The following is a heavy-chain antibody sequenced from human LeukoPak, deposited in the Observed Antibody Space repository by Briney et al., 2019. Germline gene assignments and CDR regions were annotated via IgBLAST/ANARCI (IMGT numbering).Heavy chain of an antibody. V-gene: IGHV4-30-4*08. CDR3: ARDHGLLGIDY. CDR2: VYSSGST. Sequence: SETLSLTCTVSVDSINSGSYYCSWIRQPPGKGLEWIWYVYSSGSTYYNPSLKSRITILLDTSKSQFSLKLSSVTAADAAVYYCARDHGLLGIDYWGQGTLVTVSS. CDR1: VDSINSGSYY. D-gene: IGHD2-15*01. J-gene: IGHJ4*02.